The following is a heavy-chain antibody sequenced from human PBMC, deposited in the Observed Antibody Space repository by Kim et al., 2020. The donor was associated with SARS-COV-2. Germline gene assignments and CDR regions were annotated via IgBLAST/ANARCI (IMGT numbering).Heavy chain of an antibody. CDR3: TTDLYYSGSGSYYPFDY. J-gene: IGHJ4*02. D-gene: IGHD3-10*01. V-gene: IGHV3-15*01. Sequence: KGSFTNSRDDSKNTVYLQMNSLKTEDTAIYYCTTDLYYSGSGSYYPFDYWGQGTLVTVSS.